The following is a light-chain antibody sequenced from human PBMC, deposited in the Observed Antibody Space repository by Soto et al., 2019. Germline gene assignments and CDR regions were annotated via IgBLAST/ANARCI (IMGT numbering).Light chain of an antibody. CDR1: QSISSW. CDR3: QQYNRYWT. Sequence: EIQMTQSPSTLSASVGDRVTITSLASQSISSWLAWYQQKPGKAPKVLIYDASSLQGGVPSRSSGSGSGTEFTLTISSLQPDDFATYYCQQYNRYWTFGQGTKVDIK. J-gene: IGKJ1*01. V-gene: IGKV1-5*01. CDR2: DAS.